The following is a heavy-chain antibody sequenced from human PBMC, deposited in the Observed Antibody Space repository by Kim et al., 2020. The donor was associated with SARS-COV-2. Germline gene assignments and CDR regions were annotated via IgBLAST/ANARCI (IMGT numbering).Heavy chain of an antibody. CDR1: GYTFTGYY. D-gene: IGHD3-3*01. V-gene: IGHV1-2*04. Sequence: ASVKVSCKASGYTFTGYYMHWVRQAPGQGLEWMGWINPNSGGTNYAQKFQGWVTMTRDTSISTAYMELSRLRSDDTAVYYCARDMGITIFGVVIMGFDYWGQGTLVTVSS. J-gene: IGHJ4*02. CDR2: INPNSGGT. CDR3: ARDMGITIFGVVIMGFDY.